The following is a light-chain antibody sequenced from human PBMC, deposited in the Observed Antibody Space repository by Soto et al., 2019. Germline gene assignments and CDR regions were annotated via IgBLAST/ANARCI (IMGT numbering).Light chain of an antibody. CDR1: QTISSW. Sequence: DIQMTQSPSTLSGSVGDRVTITCRASQTISSWLAWYQQKPGKAPKLLIYKASTLKSGVPSRFSGSGSGTEFTLTISSLQPDDFATYYCQQSYSTPQTFGGGTKVEIK. J-gene: IGKJ4*01. V-gene: IGKV1-5*03. CDR3: QQSYSTPQT. CDR2: KAS.